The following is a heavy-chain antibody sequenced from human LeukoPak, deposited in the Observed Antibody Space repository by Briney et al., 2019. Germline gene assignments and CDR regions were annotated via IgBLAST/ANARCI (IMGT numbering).Heavy chain of an antibody. V-gene: IGHV4-30-4*08. CDR3: ARSGEGELLWVWDDY. Sequence: SQTLSLTCTVSGGSISSGDYYWSWIRQPPGKGLEWIGYIYYSGSTYYNPSLKSRVTISVDTSKNQFSLKLSSVTAADTAVYYCARSGEGELLWVWDDYWGQGTLVTVSS. D-gene: IGHD1-26*01. CDR2: IYYSGST. J-gene: IGHJ4*02. CDR1: GGSISSGDYY.